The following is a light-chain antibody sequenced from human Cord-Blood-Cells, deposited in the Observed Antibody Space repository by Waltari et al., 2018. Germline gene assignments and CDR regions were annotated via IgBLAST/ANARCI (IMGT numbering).Light chain of an antibody. Sequence: QSALTQPASASGSPGQSLTISCTGTSSDVGGYNTVSWYQQHPGKAPKLMIYDVSNRPSGVSNRFSGSKSGNTASLTISGLQAEDEADYYCSSYTSSSTYVFGTGTKVTVL. CDR2: DVS. CDR3: SSYTSSSTYV. V-gene: IGLV2-14*01. J-gene: IGLJ1*01. CDR1: SSDVGGYNT.